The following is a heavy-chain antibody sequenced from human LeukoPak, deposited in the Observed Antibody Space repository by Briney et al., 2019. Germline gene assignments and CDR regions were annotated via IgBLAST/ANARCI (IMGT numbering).Heavy chain of an antibody. J-gene: IGHJ5*02. CDR2: IIPIFGTA. V-gene: IGHV1-69*05. CDR3: ARAENKYYDFWSGHMGWFDP. D-gene: IGHD3-3*01. Sequence: SVKVSCKASGGTFSSYAISWVRQAPGQGLGWMGGIIPIFGTANYAQKFQGRVTITTDESTSTAYMELSSLRSEDTAVYYCARAENKYYDFWSGHMGWFDPWGQGTLVTVSS. CDR1: GGTFSSYA.